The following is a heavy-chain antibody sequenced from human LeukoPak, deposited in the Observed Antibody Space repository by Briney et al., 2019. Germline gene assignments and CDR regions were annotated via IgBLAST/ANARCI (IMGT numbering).Heavy chain of an antibody. CDR2: IYPGDSDT. Sequence: GESLKISCKGSGYFFTTYWIGWVRQMPGKGLEWMGIIYPGDSDTRYSPSFQGQVTISADKSISTAYLQWNSLKASDTAMYYCARRALSTMTFDYWGQGTLVTVSS. CDR1: GYFFTTYW. CDR3: ARRALSTMTFDY. V-gene: IGHV5-51*01. J-gene: IGHJ4*02. D-gene: IGHD3-22*01.